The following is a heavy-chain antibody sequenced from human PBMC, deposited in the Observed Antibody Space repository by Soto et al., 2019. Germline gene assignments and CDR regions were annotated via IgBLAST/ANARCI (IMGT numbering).Heavy chain of an antibody. J-gene: IGHJ5*02. CDR2: IYYSGST. D-gene: IGHD3-3*01. Sequence: PSETLSLTCTVSGGSISSGGYYWSWIRQHPGKGLEWIGYIYYSGSTYYNPSLKSRVTISVDTSKNQFSLKLSSVTAADTAVYYCARAEVTIFGVAPGMSNNWFDPWGQGTLVTVSS. V-gene: IGHV4-30-4*08. CDR1: GGSISSGGYY. CDR3: ARAEVTIFGVAPGMSNNWFDP.